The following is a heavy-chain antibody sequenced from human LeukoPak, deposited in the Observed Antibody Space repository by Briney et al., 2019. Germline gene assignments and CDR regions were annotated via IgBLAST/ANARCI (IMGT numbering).Heavy chain of an antibody. J-gene: IGHJ4*02. CDR2: INTDGTNT. Sequence: GGSLRLSCVASGFTFSNSWMHWVRQTPGKGLLWVPRINTDGTNTKYADSVKGRFTISRDNAKNTLYLQMNTLRAEDTAVYYCARDQTQTGPTTVDYWGQGTLVTVSS. CDR1: GFTFSNSW. CDR3: ARDQTQTGPTTVDY. V-gene: IGHV3-74*03. D-gene: IGHD1-14*01.